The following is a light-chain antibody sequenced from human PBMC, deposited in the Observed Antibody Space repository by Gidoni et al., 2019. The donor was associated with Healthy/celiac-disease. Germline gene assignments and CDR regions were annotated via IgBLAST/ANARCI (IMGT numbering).Light chain of an antibody. V-gene: IGKV1-5*03. CDR3: QQYNSYSEVT. CDR2: KAS. CDR1: QSISSW. J-gene: IGKJ4*01. Sequence: DIQMTQSPSTLSASVGDRVTITCRASQSISSWLAWYQQKPGKAPKLLIYKASSLESGVPSRFSGSGSGTEFTLTISSLQPDDFATYYCQQYNSYSEVTFXGXTKVXIK.